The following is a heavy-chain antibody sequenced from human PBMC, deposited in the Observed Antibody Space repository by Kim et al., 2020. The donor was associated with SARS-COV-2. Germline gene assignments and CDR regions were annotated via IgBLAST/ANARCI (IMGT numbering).Heavy chain of an antibody. CDR2: IIPILGIA. J-gene: IGHJ6*02. Sequence: SVKVSCKASGGTFSSYAISWVRQAPGQGLEWMGRIIPILGIANYAQKFQGRVTITADKSTSTAYMELSSLRSEDTAVYYCARDPERYFDWHLGYYYGMDVWGQGTTVTVSS. V-gene: IGHV1-69*04. CDR3: ARDPERYFDWHLGYYYGMDV. D-gene: IGHD3-9*01. CDR1: GGTFSSYA.